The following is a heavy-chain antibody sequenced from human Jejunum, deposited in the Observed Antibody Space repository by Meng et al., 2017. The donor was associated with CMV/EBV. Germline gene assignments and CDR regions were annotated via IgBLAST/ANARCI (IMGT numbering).Heavy chain of an antibody. CDR1: GGSVSSYY. J-gene: IGHJ5*02. Sequence: GGSVSSYYGSWIRQPPGKGLEWIGYKYYRETAHYNPSLKSRVTISVDTSKNLISLRLDSVTAADTAVYYCASTLYPKAWLNWFDPWGQGTLVTAPQ. D-gene: IGHD2-2*02. V-gene: IGHV4-59*02. CDR3: ASTLYPKAWLNWFDP. CDR2: KYYRETA.